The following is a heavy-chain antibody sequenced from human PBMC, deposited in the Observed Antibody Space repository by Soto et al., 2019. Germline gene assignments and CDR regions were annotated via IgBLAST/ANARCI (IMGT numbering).Heavy chain of an antibody. Sequence: QVQLVQSGAEVRKPGASVKISCKASGYIFTSYAIHWLRQAPGQRLEWMGWINGGAGDTRYSVNFQGRVNFTRDTAATTAFMDLSSLSSADTAIYYCASSPSRMAAETQLDPWGQGTLVSVSS. CDR3: ASSPSRMAAETQLDP. D-gene: IGHD6-6*01. CDR2: INGGAGDT. CDR1: GYIFTSYA. J-gene: IGHJ5*02. V-gene: IGHV1-3*01.